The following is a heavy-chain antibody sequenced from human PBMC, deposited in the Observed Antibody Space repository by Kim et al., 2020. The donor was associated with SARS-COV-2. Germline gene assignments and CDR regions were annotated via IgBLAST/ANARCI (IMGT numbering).Heavy chain of an antibody. D-gene: IGHD1-26*01. J-gene: IGHJ3*02. V-gene: IGHV3-30-3*01. CDR3: AREGSSPEIGFGAFDI. CDR2: ISYDGSNK. CDR1: GFTFSSYA. Sequence: GGSLRLSCAASGFTFSSYAMHWVRQAPGKGLEWVAVISYDGSNKYYADSVKGRFTISRDNSKNTLYLQMNSLRAEDTAVYYCAREGSSPEIGFGAFDIWGQGTMVTVSS.